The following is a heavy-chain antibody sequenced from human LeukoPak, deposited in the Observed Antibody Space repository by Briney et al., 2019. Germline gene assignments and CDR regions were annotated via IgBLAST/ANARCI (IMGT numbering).Heavy chain of an antibody. CDR3: AKDPGYYDSTAYIFEY. J-gene: IGHJ4*02. D-gene: IGHD3-22*01. CDR1: GFTFNTHA. V-gene: IGHV3-30*18. Sequence: GGSLRLSCAASGFTFNTHAIHWVRQTPGRGLQWVAVISYDGTNKYYADSVKGRFTISRDNSKNTMYLQMNSLSAEDTAVYYCAKDPGYYDSTAYIFEYWGQGTLVTVSS. CDR2: ISYDGTNK.